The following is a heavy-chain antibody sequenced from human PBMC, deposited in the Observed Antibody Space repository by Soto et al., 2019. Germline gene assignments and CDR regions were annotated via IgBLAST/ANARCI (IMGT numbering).Heavy chain of an antibody. J-gene: IGHJ4*02. CDR1: GFNFPSHT. D-gene: IGHD3-16*01. Sequence: GVLRLAGTYSGFNFPSHTMNCVPHAPGKGLEWVSSISATGSDIYYGDSVMGRFTISRDNAKNSLYLQLNNLRVEDTAVYYCARGYDVVRVPVAIRVGYFDHWGQGTVVTVSS. V-gene: IGHV3-21*01. CDR2: ISATGSDI. CDR3: ARGYDVVRVPVAIRVGYFDH.